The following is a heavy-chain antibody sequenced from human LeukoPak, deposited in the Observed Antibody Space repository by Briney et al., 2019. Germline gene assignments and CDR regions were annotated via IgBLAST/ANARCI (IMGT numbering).Heavy chain of an antibody. D-gene: IGHD4-17*01. V-gene: IGHV3-48*02. CDR2: ISSSSSTI. J-gene: IGHJ4*02. CDR3: ARDRGTFTVTTDYFDY. CDR1: GFTFSSYS. Sequence: GGSLRLSCAASGFTFSSYSMNWVRQAPGKGLEWVSYISSSSSTIYYADSVKGRFIISRDNAKNSLYLQMNSLRDEDTAVYYCARDRGTFTVTTDYFDYWGQGTLVTVSS.